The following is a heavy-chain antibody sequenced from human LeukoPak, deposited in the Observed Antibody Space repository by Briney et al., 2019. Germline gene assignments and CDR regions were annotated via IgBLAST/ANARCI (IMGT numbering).Heavy chain of an antibody. D-gene: IGHD1-1*01. J-gene: IGHJ5*02. CDR3: AKDSLPWNANWFDP. V-gene: IGHV3-30*02. CDR2: IRYGGSNK. Sequence: PGGSLRLSCAASGFTFSSYGMHWVRQAPGKGLEWVAFIRYGGSNKYYADSVKGRFTISRDNSKNTLYLQMNSLRAEDTAVYYCAKDSLPWNANWFDPWGQGTLVTVSS. CDR1: GFTFSSYG.